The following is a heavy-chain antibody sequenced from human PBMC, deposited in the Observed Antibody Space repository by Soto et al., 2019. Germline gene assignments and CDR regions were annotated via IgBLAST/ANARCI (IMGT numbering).Heavy chain of an antibody. CDR2: IIPILGIA. CDR1: GGTFSSYT. V-gene: IGHV1-69*02. D-gene: IGHD6-6*01. CDR3: ARRDHRMYSSSSPSPESAEQ. Sequence: PVKVSCKASGGTFSSYTISWVRRDPGQGLEWMGRIIPILGIANYAQKFQGRVTITADKSTSTAYMELSSLSSEDTAVYYCARRDHRMYSSSSPSPESAEQWGQGTLVTVSS. J-gene: IGHJ4*02.